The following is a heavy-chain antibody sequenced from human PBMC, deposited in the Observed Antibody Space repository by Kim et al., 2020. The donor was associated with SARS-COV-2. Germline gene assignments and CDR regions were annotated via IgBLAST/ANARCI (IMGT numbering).Heavy chain of an antibody. Sequence: GGSLRLSCAASGFTFSSYSMNWVRQAPGKGLEWVSSISSSSSYIYYADSVKGRFTISRDNAKNSLYLQMNSLRAEDTAVYYCASLVVPAAISLDYYYMDVWGKGTTVTVSS. CDR2: ISSSSSYI. CDR3: ASLVVPAAISLDYYYMDV. CDR1: GFTFSSYS. J-gene: IGHJ6*03. D-gene: IGHD2-2*01. V-gene: IGHV3-21*01.